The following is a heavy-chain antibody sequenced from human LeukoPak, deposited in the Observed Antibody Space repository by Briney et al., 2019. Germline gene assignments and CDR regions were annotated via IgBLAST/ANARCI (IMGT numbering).Heavy chain of an antibody. Sequence: SVKVSFKASGGTFSSYAISWVRQAPGQGLEWMGGIIPIFGTANYAQKFQGRVTITADESTSTAYMELSSLRSEDTAVYYCARGYYYDSSGPIYYGMDVWGQGTTVTVSS. J-gene: IGHJ6*02. V-gene: IGHV1-69*01. CDR1: GGTFSSYA. CDR3: ARGYYYDSSGPIYYGMDV. D-gene: IGHD3-22*01. CDR2: IIPIFGTA.